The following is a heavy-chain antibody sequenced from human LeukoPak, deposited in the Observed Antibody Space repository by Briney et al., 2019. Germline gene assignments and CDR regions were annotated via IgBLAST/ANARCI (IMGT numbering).Heavy chain of an antibody. Sequence: GALVKVSCKACGYTFTDYYMHWVRQVPGQGLEWMGWINPNSGGTNYAQKFQGRVTMTRDTSISTAYMELSRLRSDDTAVYYCARDDGGFDPWGQGTLVTVSS. J-gene: IGHJ5*02. CDR3: ARDDGGFDP. V-gene: IGHV1-2*02. CDR2: INPNSGGT. CDR1: GYTFTDYY. D-gene: IGHD2-8*01.